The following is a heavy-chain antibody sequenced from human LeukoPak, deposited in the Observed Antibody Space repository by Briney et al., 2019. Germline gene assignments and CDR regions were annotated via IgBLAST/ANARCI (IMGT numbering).Heavy chain of an antibody. CDR1: GYTFTSYD. D-gene: IGHD3-22*01. J-gene: IGHJ3*02. CDR2: MNPNSGNT. CDR3: ARSRTYDSSGYYSDAFDI. Sequence: ASVKVSCKASGYTFTSYDINWVRQATGQGLEWMGWMNPNSGNTGYAQKFQGRVTITRNTSISTAYMELSSLRSKDMAVYYCARSRTYDSSGYYSDAFDIWGQGTMVTVSS. V-gene: IGHV1-8*03.